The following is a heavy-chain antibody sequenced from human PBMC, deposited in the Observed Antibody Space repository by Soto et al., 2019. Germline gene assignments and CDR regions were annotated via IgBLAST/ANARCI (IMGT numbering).Heavy chain of an antibody. CDR3: ARRHLAVAVSPWFDP. V-gene: IGHV2-26*01. CDR2: IDSSGEK. J-gene: IGHJ5*02. CDR1: RLSITDSEMR. D-gene: IGHD6-19*01. Sequence: QVTLKESGPVLVEPTETLTLRCTVSRLSITDSEMRVSWIRQPPGQPLEWLPHIDSSGEKSYRTFLKSRRAISKDTSKSQIVLTMTNMDPADTATYYCARRHLAVAVSPWFDPWGQGIPVTVSS.